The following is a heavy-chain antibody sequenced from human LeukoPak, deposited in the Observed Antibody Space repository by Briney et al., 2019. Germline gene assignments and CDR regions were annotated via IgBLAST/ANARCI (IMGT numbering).Heavy chain of an antibody. CDR1: GFTFTNYA. CDR2: ISGSASST. J-gene: IGHJ3*02. D-gene: IGHD3-9*01. Sequence: GGSLRLSCATSGFTFTNYAMSWVRQAPGKGLEWVSAISGSASSTYYADSVKGRFTISRDNSKNTLYLQMNSLRAEDTAVYYCAKDYLTGYYNQWGFDAFDIWGQGTMVTVSS. CDR3: AKDYLTGYYNQWGFDAFDI. V-gene: IGHV3-23*01.